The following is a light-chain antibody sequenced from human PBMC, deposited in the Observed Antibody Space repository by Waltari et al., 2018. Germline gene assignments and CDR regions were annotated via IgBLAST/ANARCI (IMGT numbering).Light chain of an antibody. CDR3: QQYHEWPYT. V-gene: IGKV3-15*01. J-gene: IGKJ2*01. Sequence: ETVMIQSPATLSVSPGETVTLSCRASQSVSNNLAWYQQTPGQPPRLLIYAAFSRVNAIPARFGGSGSGTDFTLTISTLQSEDVGVYYCQQYHEWPYTFGQGTKLEI. CDR1: QSVSNN. CDR2: AAF.